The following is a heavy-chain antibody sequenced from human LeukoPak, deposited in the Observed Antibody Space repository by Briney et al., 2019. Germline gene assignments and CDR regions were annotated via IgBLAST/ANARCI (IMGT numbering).Heavy chain of an antibody. CDR2: INPSGGST. CDR3: ARARRGAAAGTYDY. D-gene: IGHD6-13*01. Sequence: ASVKVSCKASGYTFASYYMHWVRQAPGQGLEWMGIINPSGGSTSYAQKFQGRVTMTRDTSTSTAYMELSRLRSDDTAVYYCARARRGAAAGTYDYWGQGTLVTVSS. V-gene: IGHV1-46*01. CDR1: GYTFASYY. J-gene: IGHJ4*02.